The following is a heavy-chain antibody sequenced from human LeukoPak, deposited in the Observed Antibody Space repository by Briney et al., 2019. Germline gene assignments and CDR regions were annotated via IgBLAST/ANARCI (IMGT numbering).Heavy chain of an antibody. V-gene: IGHV3-33*01. J-gene: IGHJ4*02. CDR2: IWYDGSNK. CDR1: GFTFSSYG. D-gene: IGHD3-3*01. CDR3: ARDSVDFWSGYYDFDY. Sequence: VGSLRLSCAASGFTFSSYGMHWVRQAPGKGLEWVAVIWYDGSNKYYADSVKGRFTISRDNSKNTLYLQMNSLRAEDTAVYYCARDSVDFWSGYYDFDYWGQGTLVTVSS.